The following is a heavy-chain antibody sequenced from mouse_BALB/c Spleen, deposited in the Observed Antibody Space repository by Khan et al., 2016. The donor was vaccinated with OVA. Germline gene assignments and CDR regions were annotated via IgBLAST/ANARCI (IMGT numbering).Heavy chain of an antibody. V-gene: IGHV5-6*01. CDR1: GFTFSTYG. Sequence: EVQLLEPGGDLVKPGGSLKLSCAASGFTFSTYGMSWVRQAPAKRLEWVATVSTGGSYTYYPDSVKGRFTISRDNAKNTLYLQMSGLRSEDTAMFYCTRLAYYYDSEGFAYWGQGTLVTVSA. CDR2: VSTGGSYT. CDR3: TRLAYYYDSEGFAY. J-gene: IGHJ3*01. D-gene: IGHD1-1*01.